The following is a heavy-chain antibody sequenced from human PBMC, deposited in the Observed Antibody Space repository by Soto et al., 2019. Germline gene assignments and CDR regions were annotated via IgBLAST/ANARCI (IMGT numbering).Heavy chain of an antibody. CDR1: GGTFSSYA. CDR2: IIPIFGTA. V-gene: IGHV1-69*13. CDR3: ASRYSRYYYYYGMDV. J-gene: IGHJ6*02. D-gene: IGHD5-18*01. Sequence: SVKVSCKASGGTFSSYAISWVRQAPGQGLEWMGGIIPIFGTANYAQKFQGRVTITADESTSTAYMELSSLRSEDTAVYYCASRYSRYYYYYGMDVWGQGTTVTVSS.